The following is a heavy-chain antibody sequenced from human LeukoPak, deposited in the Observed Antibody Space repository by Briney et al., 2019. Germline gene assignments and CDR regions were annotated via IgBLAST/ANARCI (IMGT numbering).Heavy chain of an antibody. CDR3: ARDLNTMIVAADNAFDI. CDR1: GFTFSDFP. D-gene: IGHD3-22*01. J-gene: IGHJ3*02. CDR2: IFPSSDEI. V-gene: IGHV3-23*01. Sequence: GGSLRLSCAASGFTFSDFPMIWVRQAPGKGLEWVSSIFPSSDEIHYADSVKGRFTISRDNSRSTLSLQMDSLRAEDTAVYYCARDLNTMIVAADNAFDIWGPGTMVTVSS.